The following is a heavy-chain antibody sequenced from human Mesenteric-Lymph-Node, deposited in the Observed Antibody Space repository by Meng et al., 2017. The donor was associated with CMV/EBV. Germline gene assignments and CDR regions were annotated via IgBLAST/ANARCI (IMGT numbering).Heavy chain of an antibody. CDR3: ARALPYYDRSGSFFEY. V-gene: IGHV1-18*01. Sequence: GYTFTSYGISWVRQAPGQGLEWMGWISGDNGNTNYVQNLQGRLTMTRDTSTNTAYMELRSLGSGDTAVYYCARALPYYDRSGSFFEYWGQGTLVTVSS. CDR1: GYTFTSYG. D-gene: IGHD3-22*01. CDR2: ISGDNGNT. J-gene: IGHJ4*02.